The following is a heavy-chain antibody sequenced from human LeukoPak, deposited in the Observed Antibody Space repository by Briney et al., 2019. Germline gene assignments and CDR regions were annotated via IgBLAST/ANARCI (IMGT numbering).Heavy chain of an antibody. D-gene: IGHD1-26*01. CDR2: VSSSSDYI. Sequence: PGGSLRLSCAASGFTFSSYWMSWVRQAPGKEPEWVSAVSSSSDYIYYADSVRGRFTISRDNAKNSLYLQMNSLRAEDTALYYCARDIVGATGDAFDIWGQGTMVTVSS. CDR1: GFTFSSYW. CDR3: ARDIVGATGDAFDI. J-gene: IGHJ3*02. V-gene: IGHV3-21*01.